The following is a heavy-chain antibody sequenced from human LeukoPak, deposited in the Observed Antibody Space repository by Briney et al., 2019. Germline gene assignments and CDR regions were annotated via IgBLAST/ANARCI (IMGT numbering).Heavy chain of an antibody. D-gene: IGHD4-17*01. CDR2: IYSGGTT. V-gene: IGHV3-66*01. CDR1: GFTVSSNY. Sequence: GGSLRLSCLASGFTVSSNYMSWVRQTPGKGLEWVSVIYSGGTTKYADSVKGRFTIYRDTSKNTLYLQMNSLRVEDTAVYYCASKLTTGSWGQGTLVTVSS. CDR3: ASKLTTGS. J-gene: IGHJ5*02.